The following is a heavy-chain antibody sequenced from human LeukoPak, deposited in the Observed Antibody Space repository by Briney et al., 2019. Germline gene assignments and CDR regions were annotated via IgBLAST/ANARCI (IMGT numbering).Heavy chain of an antibody. Sequence: SETLSLTCTVSGGSISSYYWSWIRQPPGKGPEWIGYIYTSGSTNYNPSLKSRVTISVDTSKNQFSLKLSSVTAADTAVYYCASGGVLMVYDYWGQGTLVTVSS. D-gene: IGHD2-8*01. V-gene: IGHV4-4*09. CDR3: ASGGVLMVYDY. CDR2: IYTSGST. CDR1: GGSISSYY. J-gene: IGHJ4*02.